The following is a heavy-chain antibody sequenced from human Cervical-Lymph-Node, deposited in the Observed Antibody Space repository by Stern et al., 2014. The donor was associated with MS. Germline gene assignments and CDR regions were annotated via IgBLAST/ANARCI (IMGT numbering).Heavy chain of an antibody. J-gene: IGHJ5*02. CDR2: IYYSGST. Sequence: QVQLVESGPGLVKPSQTLSLTCTVSGGSISSGGYYWSWIRQHPGKGLEWIGYIYYSGSTYYNPSLKSRVTISVDTSKNQFSLKLSSLTAADTAVYYCARRVTVFNWFDPWGQGTLVTVSS. CDR3: ARRVTVFNWFDP. D-gene: IGHD2-21*02. CDR1: GGSISSGGYY. V-gene: IGHV4-31*03.